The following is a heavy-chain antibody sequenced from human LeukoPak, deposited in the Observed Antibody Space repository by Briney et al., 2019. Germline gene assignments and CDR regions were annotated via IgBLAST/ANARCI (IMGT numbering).Heavy chain of an antibody. CDR2: INPNTGGT. CDR1: GYTFSDYY. J-gene: IGHJ4*02. CDR3: AREGVDDSSGFGY. D-gene: IGHD3-22*01. V-gene: IGHV1-2*02. Sequence: ASVKVSCKASGYTFSDYYMHWVRQAPGQGLEWMGWINPNTGGTNYAQKFQGSVTMTRDTSISTAYMELSRLRSDDTAVYYCAREGVDDSSGFGYWGQGTLVSVSS.